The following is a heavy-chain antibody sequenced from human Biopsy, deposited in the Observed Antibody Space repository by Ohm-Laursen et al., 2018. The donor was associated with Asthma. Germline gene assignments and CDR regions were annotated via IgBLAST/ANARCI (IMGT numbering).Heavy chain of an antibody. CDR1: GFTFSSYG. D-gene: IGHD3-9*01. V-gene: IGHV3-30*18. J-gene: IGHJ5*02. Sequence: SLRLSCTASGFTFSSYGMYWVRQAPGKGLEWVAVISYDGSNKYYADSVKGRFTISRDNSKNTLYLQMNSLRAEDTAVYYCAKAERYFDWYWFDPWGQGTLVTVSS. CDR3: AKAERYFDWYWFDP. CDR2: ISYDGSNK.